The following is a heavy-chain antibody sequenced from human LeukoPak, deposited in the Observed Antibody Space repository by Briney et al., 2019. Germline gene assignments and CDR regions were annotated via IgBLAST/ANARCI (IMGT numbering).Heavy chain of an antibody. CDR3: AQAGGSYPLYFDY. J-gene: IGHJ4*02. V-gene: IGHV3-23*01. D-gene: IGHD1-26*01. CDR1: GFTFSSYA. Sequence: GGSLRLSCAASGFTFSSYAMSWVRQAPGKGLEWVSAISGSGGSTYYADSVKGRFTISRDNSKNTLYLQMDSLRAEDTAVYHCAQAGGSYPLYFDYWGQGTLVIASS. CDR2: ISGSGGST.